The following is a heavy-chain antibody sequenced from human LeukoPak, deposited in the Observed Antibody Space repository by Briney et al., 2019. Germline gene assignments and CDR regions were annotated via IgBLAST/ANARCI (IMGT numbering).Heavy chain of an antibody. CDR3: ARGRGWTYDS. J-gene: IGHJ4*02. CDR2: MRVDGTDI. CDR1: GFNFNTYT. D-gene: IGHD3/OR15-3a*01. V-gene: IGHV3-7*04. Sequence: GGSLRLSCAASGFNFNTYTMTWVRQAPGKGLEWVANMRVDGTDIHYVDSVKGRFTISSDNARNSLYLQMNTLRAEDTAVYYCARGRGWTYDSWGRGTLVTVSS.